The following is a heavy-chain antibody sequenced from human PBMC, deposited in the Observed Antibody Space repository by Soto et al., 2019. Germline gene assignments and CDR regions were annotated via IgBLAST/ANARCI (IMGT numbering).Heavy chain of an antibody. V-gene: IGHV3-23*01. Sequence: GGSLRLSCAASGFTFSSYAMSWVRQAPGKGLEWVSAISGSGGSTYYADSVKGRFTISRDNSKNTLYLQMNSLGAEDTAVYYCAKLAGPHCSSTSCYYFDYWGQGTLVTVSS. CDR3: AKLAGPHCSSTSCYYFDY. D-gene: IGHD2-2*01. CDR2: ISGSGGST. J-gene: IGHJ4*02. CDR1: GFTFSSYA.